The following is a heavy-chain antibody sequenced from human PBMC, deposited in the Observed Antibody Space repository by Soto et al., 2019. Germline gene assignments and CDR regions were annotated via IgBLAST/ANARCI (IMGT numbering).Heavy chain of an antibody. CDR2: ISGSGGST. CDR1: GFTFRTYP. CDR3: ATGEGVMVTTPLNY. D-gene: IGHD5-18*01. Sequence: GGSLGLSCAASGFTFRTYPMSWVRQAPGRGLEWVSTISGSGGSTYYADSVKGRFTVSRDNSKNTLYVQMNSPRVEDTAVYYCATGEGVMVTTPLNYWGQGTLVTVSS. V-gene: IGHV3-23*01. J-gene: IGHJ4*02.